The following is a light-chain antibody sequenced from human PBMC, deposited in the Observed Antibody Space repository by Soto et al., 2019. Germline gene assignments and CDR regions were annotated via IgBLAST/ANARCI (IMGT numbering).Light chain of an antibody. CDR2: EGS. CDR3: CSYACSSTFEV. CDR1: SSDVGSYNL. J-gene: IGLJ1*01. Sequence: QSALTQPASVSGSPGQSITISCTGTSSDVGSYNLVSWYQQHPGKAPKLMIYEGSKRPSGVSNRFSGSKSGNTASLTISGLQAEDEDDYYCCSYACSSTFEVFGTGTKLTVL. V-gene: IGLV2-23*03.